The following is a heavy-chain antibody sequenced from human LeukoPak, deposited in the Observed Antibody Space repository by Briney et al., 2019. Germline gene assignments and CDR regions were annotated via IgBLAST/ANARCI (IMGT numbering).Heavy chain of an antibody. CDR2: IYSGGST. J-gene: IGHJ3*02. V-gene: IGHV3-53*01. Sequence: PGXSLRLSCAASGFTFSSNYMSWVRQAPGKGVEWGSVIYSGGSTYYSDSVKGRFTISRDNSKNTLYLQMNSLRAEDTAVYYCARDKDDAFDIWGQGTMVTVSS. CDR3: ARDKDDAFDI. CDR1: GFTFSSNY.